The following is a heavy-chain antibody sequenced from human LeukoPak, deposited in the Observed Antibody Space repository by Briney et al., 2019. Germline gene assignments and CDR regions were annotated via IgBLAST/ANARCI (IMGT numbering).Heavy chain of an antibody. J-gene: IGHJ4*02. Sequence: VGSLRLSCAASGFTVSSNYMSWVRQAPGKGLEWVSVIYSGGSTYYADSVKGRFTISRHNPKHTLYLQMNSLRAEDTAVYYCARTKRYCSSTSCFPYWGQGTLVTVSS. D-gene: IGHD2-2*01. V-gene: IGHV3-53*04. CDR2: IYSGGST. CDR3: ARTKRYCSSTSCFPY. CDR1: GFTVSSNY.